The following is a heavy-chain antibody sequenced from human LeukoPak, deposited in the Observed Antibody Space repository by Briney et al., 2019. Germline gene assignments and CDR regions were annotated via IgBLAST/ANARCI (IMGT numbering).Heavy chain of an antibody. CDR3: AKCSSSYGNDALDI. CDR2: ISVGGAKT. V-gene: IGHV3-23*01. J-gene: IGHJ3*02. CDR1: GFTFDQYA. Sequence: GGSLRLSCAASGFTFDQYAMNWVRQAPGKGLEWVSFISVGGAKTFYADSVKGRFSISRDNSKNTVYLHMNSLRAEDTAIYYCAKCSSSYGNDALDIWGQGTMVTVSS. D-gene: IGHD3-16*01.